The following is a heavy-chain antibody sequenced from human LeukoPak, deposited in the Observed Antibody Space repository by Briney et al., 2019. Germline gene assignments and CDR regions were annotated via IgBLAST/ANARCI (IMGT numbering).Heavy chain of an antibody. D-gene: IGHD6-25*01. CDR1: GGSISGNYFSSNLFH. Sequence: PSETLSLTCTVSGGSISGNYFSSNLFHWGWLRQPPGKGLEWIGSIYYSGTTYYNPSLKSRVTISVDTSKNQFSLKLTSVTAADTAVYYCARDCCGYRSWFDPWGQGTLVTVSS. J-gene: IGHJ5*02. V-gene: IGHV4-39*07. CDR2: IYYSGTT. CDR3: ARDCCGYRSWFDP.